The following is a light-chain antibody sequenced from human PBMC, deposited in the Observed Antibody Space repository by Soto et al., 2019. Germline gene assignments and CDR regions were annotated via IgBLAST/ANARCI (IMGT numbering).Light chain of an antibody. Sequence: EIVLTQSPGTLSLSPGERATLSCRTSQSVSSSYLAWYQQKPGQAPRLLIYGASTRATGIPDRFSGSGSGTDFTLTISRLEPEDVAVYYCQQYGTSFWTFGQGTKVEIK. J-gene: IGKJ1*01. CDR2: GAS. V-gene: IGKV3-20*01. CDR3: QQYGTSFWT. CDR1: QSVSSSY.